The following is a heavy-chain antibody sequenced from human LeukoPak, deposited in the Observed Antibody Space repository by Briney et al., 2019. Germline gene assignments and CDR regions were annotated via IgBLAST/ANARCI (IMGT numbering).Heavy chain of an antibody. D-gene: IGHD2-15*01. CDR3: ARDPRGAGSRYLDY. V-gene: IGHV3-23*01. CDR2: ISGSGGST. J-gene: IGHJ4*02. CDR1: GFTFSSYA. Sequence: PGGSLRLSCAASGFTFSSYAMSWVRQAPGKGLEWVSAISGSGGSTYYADSVKGRFTISRDNSKNTLYLQVNSLRAEDTAVYYCARDPRGAGSRYLDYWGQGTLVTVSS.